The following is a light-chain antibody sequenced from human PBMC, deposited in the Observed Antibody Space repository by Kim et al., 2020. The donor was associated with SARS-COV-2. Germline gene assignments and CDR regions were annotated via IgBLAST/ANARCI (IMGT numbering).Light chain of an antibody. CDR3: QQYRSYPWT. Sequence: IQMTQSPSTLSASVGDRVTITCRASRNVDDYLAWYQQKPGGAPKLLIFKASTLKSGVPSRFSGSGYGTEFTLTINSLQPDDFGTYYCQQYRSYPWTFGQGTKVDIK. V-gene: IGKV1-5*03. J-gene: IGKJ1*01. CDR1: RNVDDY. CDR2: KAS.